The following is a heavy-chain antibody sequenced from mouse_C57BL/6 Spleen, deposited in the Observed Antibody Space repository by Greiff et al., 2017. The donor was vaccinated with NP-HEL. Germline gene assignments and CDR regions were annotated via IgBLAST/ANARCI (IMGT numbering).Heavy chain of an antibody. CDR3: ERPSPGSSDWYFDV. V-gene: IGHV1-80*01. CDR1: GYAFSSYW. CDR2: IYPGDGDT. D-gene: IGHD1-1*01. J-gene: IGHJ1*03. Sequence: QVQLQQSGAELVKPGASVKISCKASGYAFSSYWMNWVKQRPGKGLEWIGQIYPGDGDTNYNGKFKGKATLTADKSSSTAYMQLSSLTSEDSAVYFCERPSPGSSDWYFDVWGTGTTVRLL.